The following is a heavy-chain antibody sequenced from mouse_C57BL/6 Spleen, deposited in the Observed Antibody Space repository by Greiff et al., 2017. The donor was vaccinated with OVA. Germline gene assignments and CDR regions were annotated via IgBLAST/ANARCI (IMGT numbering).Heavy chain of an antibody. J-gene: IGHJ3*01. Sequence: VQLPQSGAELVQPGASVQMSCQASGYTFPTYPIEWMKQNHGKSLEWIGNFHPYNDDTKYNEKFKGKATLTVEKSSSTVYLELSRLTSDDSAVYYCARGRLGYDGFAYWGQGTLVTVSA. CDR2: FHPYNDDT. D-gene: IGHD2-2*01. CDR1: GYTFPTYP. CDR3: ARGRLGYDGFAY. V-gene: IGHV1-47*01.